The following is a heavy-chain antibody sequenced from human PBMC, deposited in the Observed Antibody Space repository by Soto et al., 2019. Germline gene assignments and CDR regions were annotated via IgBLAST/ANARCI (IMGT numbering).Heavy chain of an antibody. CDR3: ARVRRNDASDYYGMDV. V-gene: IGHV3-48*02. D-gene: IGHD1-1*01. CDR2: ISSGSTTI. Sequence: WWSLRLSCSASVFSFSTSTMNWCRQAPGKGLEWVSYISSGSTTIYYADSVKGRFTISRDNGKNSLYLQMNSLRDEDTAVYYCARVRRNDASDYYGMDVWGQGTTVTVSS. J-gene: IGHJ6*02. CDR1: VFSFSTST.